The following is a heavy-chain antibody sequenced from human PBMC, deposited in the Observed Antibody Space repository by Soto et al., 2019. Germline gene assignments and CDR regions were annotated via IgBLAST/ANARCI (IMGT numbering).Heavy chain of an antibody. CDR3: ARGEDAFFYYGLDV. V-gene: IGHV1-58*01. CDR1: GFTFTSSA. J-gene: IGHJ6*02. Sequence: SVKVSCKASGFTFTSSAVQWVRQARGQRLEWIGWIVVGSGNTNYAQKFQERVTITRDMSTSTAYMELSSLRSEDTAVYYCARGEDAFFYYGLDVWGQGITVTVS. CDR2: IVVGSGNT.